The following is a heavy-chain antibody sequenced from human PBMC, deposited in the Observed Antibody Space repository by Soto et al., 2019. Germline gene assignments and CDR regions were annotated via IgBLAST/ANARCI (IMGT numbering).Heavy chain of an antibody. J-gene: IGHJ4*02. CDR2: ISDSGGST. CDR3: AKSTYDFWSGFDY. D-gene: IGHD3-3*01. V-gene: IGHV3-23*01. CDR1: GFTFSSYA. Sequence: EVQLLESGGGLVQPGGSLRLSCAASGFTFSSYAMSWVRQAPGKGLEWVSAISDSGGSTYYADSVKGRFTISRDNSKNTLYLQMNSLRAEDTAVYYCAKSTYDFWSGFDYWGQGTLVTVSS.